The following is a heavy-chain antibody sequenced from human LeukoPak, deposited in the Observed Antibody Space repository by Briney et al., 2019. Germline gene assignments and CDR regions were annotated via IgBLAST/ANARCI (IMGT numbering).Heavy chain of an antibody. CDR1: GYTFTNYG. D-gene: IGHD5-18*01. Sequence: ASVTISFKASGYTFTNYGLSWVRQAPGQGLEWMGWISGFNGDTNYAQNFQGRVTMTTDTSTNTAYMELRSLTSDDTAIYFCAREGFVRDTALDYWGQGTLVTVSA. J-gene: IGHJ4*02. V-gene: IGHV1-18*01. CDR3: AREGFVRDTALDY. CDR2: ISGFNGDT.